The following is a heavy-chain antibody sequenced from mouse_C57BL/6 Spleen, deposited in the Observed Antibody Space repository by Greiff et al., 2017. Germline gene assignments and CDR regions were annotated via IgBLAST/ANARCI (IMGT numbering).Heavy chain of an antibody. CDR3: ARCMRDNAMDY. D-gene: IGHD3-3*01. J-gene: IGHJ4*01. CDR2: INPGSGGT. CDR1: GYAFTNYL. Sequence: VQLQQSGAELVRPGTSVKVSCKASGYAFTNYLIEWVKQRPGQGLEWIGVINPGSGGTNYNEKLKGKATLTADKSSSTAYLQLSSLTSEDSAVYFCARCMRDNAMDYWGQGTSVTVSS. V-gene: IGHV1-54*01.